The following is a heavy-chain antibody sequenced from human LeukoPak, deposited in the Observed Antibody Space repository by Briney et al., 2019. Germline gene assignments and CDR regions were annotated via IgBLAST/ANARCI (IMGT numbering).Heavy chain of an antibody. CDR2: ISGSGGST. D-gene: IGHD3-10*01. J-gene: IGHJ6*04. V-gene: IGHV3-23*01. CDR1: GFTLSSYA. Sequence: GGSLRLSCAASGFTLSSYAMSWVRQAPGKGLEWVSAISGSGGSTYYADSVKGRFTISRDNSKNTLYLQMNNLRAEDTAVYYCTKKVGAGYYYYGMDVGAKGTTVPVPS. CDR3: TKKVGAGYYYYGMDV.